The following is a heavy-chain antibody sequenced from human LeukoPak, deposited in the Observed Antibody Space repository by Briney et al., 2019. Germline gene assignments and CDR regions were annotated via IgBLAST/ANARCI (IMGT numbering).Heavy chain of an antibody. J-gene: IGHJ4*02. D-gene: IGHD3-16*01. CDR2: INTYNGDT. V-gene: IGHV1-18*01. Sequence: ASVKVSCKASGYTFTSYGISRVRQAPGQGLEWMGWINTYNGDTNYIQKFQGRVTVTTDTSTTTAYMELRSLRSDDTAVYYCARRGLDYWGQGTLVTVSS. CDR1: GYTFTSYG. CDR3: ARRGLDY.